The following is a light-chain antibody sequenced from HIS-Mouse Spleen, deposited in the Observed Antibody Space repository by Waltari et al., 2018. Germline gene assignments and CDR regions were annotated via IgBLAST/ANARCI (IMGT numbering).Light chain of an antibody. Sequence: SYVLTQPPSVSVAPGKTARITWGGNNLGSKSVHWYPQKPGQAPVLVVYDDSDRPSGIPERFSGSNSGNTATLTISRVEAGDEADYYCQVWDSSSDHVVFGGGTKLTVL. J-gene: IGLJ2*01. CDR2: DDS. CDR3: QVWDSSSDHVV. CDR1: NLGSKS. V-gene: IGLV3-21*03.